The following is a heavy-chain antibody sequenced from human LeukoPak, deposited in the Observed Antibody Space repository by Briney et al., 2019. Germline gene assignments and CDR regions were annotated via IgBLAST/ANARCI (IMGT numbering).Heavy chain of an antibody. CDR2: FAGSDTTT. D-gene: IGHD2-2*01. J-gene: IGHJ6*03. V-gene: IGHV3-48*03. CDR3: ARYCSSSRCLYYYHMDV. CDR1: GFDFSAYE. Sequence: GGSLRLSCAASGFDFSAYEMNWVRQAPGKGLEWVSYFAGSDTTTYYADSVKGRFTISRDNAKNSLYLQMNSLRAEDTAVYYCARYCSSSRCLYYYHMDVWGKGTTVTVSS.